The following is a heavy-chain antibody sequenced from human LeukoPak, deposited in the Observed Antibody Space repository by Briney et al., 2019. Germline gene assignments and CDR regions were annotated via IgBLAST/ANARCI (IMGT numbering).Heavy chain of an antibody. V-gene: IGHV3-33*01. CDR3: ARVGGSDDSSGYWGIDY. Sequence: GGSLRLSCAASGFTFNNYGMHWVRQAPGKGLEWLAFIWFDESNKFYAASVKGRFTISRDNSKNTLYLQMNSLRAEDTAVYYCARVGGSDDSSGYWGIDYWGQGTLVTVSS. CDR2: IWFDESNK. D-gene: IGHD3-22*01. J-gene: IGHJ4*02. CDR1: GFTFNNYG.